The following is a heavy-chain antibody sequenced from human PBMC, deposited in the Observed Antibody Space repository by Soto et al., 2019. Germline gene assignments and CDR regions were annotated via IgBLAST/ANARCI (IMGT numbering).Heavy chain of an antibody. CDR3: AKDSGYDFWSGYPNYFDY. V-gene: IGHV3-23*01. CDR1: GFSFDSFN. J-gene: IGHJ4*02. CDR2: ISGSGGST. D-gene: IGHD3-3*01. Sequence: PGGSLRLSCEASGFSFDSFNMNWVRQVPGKGLEWVSAISGSGGSTYYADSVKGRFTISRDNSKNTLYLQMNSLRAEDTAVYYCAKDSGYDFWSGYPNYFDYWGQGTLVTVSS.